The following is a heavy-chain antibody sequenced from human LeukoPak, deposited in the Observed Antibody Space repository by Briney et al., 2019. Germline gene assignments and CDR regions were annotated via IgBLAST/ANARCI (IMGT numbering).Heavy chain of an antibody. V-gene: IGHV4-34*01. D-gene: IGHD3-9*01. J-gene: IGHJ4*02. CDR2: INHSGST. Sequence: ASETLSLTCAVYGGSFSGYYWSWIRQPPGRGLEWIGEINHSGSTNYNPSLKSRVTISVDTSKNEFSLKLSSVTAADTAVYYCARGVPYYDILTGYSNQIDYWGQGTLVTVSS. CDR1: GGSFSGYY. CDR3: ARGVPYYDILTGYSNQIDY.